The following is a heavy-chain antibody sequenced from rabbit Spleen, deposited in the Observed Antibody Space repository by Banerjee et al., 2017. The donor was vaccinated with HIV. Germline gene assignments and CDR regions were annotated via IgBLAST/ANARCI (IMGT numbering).Heavy chain of an antibody. V-gene: IGHV1S45*01. Sequence: QEQLVESGGGLVKPEGSLKLSCTASGFSFSNKAVMCWVRQAPGKGLEWIACIDTGSSGFTYFASWAKGRFTISKTSSTTVTLQMTSLTAADTATYFCAKDSVWVDLNLWGQGTLVTVS. J-gene: IGHJ4*01. D-gene: IGHD4-1*01. CDR1: GFSFSNKAV. CDR3: AKDSVWVDLNL. CDR2: IDTGSSGFT.